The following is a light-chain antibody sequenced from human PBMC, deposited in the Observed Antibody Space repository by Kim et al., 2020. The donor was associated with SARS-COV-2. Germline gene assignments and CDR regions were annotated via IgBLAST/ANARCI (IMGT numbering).Light chain of an antibody. V-gene: IGKV1D-12*01. CDR3: QQANSFPIT. CDR2: AAS. CDR1: QGISNW. Sequence: ASVGDRVTITCRASQGISNWLAWYQQKPGEAPKLLIYAASTLQSGVPSRCSGSGSGTDFTLTINSLQPEDFATCYCQQANSFPITFGRGTRLEIK. J-gene: IGKJ5*01.